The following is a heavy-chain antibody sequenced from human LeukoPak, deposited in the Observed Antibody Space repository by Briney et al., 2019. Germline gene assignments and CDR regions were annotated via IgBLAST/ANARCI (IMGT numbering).Heavy chain of an antibody. CDR1: GYTFTGYY. V-gene: IGHV1-2*02. D-gene: IGHD5-12*01. CDR2: INPNRGAT. Sequence: EASVKVSCKASGYTFTGYYMHWVRQAPGQGLEWMGWINPNRGATKYAHNFQGRVTMTRDTSISTAYMELRSLRSDDTAVYYCARDLSGYDSHRDYYYNYMDVWGKGTTVTVSS. J-gene: IGHJ6*03. CDR3: ARDLSGYDSHRDYYYNYMDV.